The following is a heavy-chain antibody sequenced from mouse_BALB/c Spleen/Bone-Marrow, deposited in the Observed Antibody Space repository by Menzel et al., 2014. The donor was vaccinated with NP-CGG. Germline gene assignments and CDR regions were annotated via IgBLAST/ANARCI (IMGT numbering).Heavy chain of an antibody. J-gene: IGHJ3*01. D-gene: IGHD2-3*01. V-gene: IGHV1S81*02. CDR1: GYSFTTYW. Sequence: VQLQQSGAELVKPGASVRLSCKASGYSFTTYWIHWVKQRPGQGLEWIGEINPSNSRTNYNEKFKSKATLTVDKSSSTAYMQLSSLTSEDSAVYYCARYDGPAWFAYWGQGTLVTVSA. CDR2: INPSNSRT. CDR3: ARYDGPAWFAY.